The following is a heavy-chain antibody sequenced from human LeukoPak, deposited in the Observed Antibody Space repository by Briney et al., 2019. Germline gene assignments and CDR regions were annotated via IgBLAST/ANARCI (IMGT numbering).Heavy chain of an antibody. D-gene: IGHD3-22*01. J-gene: IGHJ4*02. V-gene: IGHV1-69*04. Sequence: SVKVSCKASGGTFSSYAISWVRQAPRQGLEWMGRIIPILGIANYAQKFQGRVTITADKSTSTAYMELSSLRSEDTAVYYCASDPGGSGYYYGYWGQGTLVTVSS. CDR2: IIPILGIA. CDR1: GGTFSSYA. CDR3: ASDPGGSGYYYGY.